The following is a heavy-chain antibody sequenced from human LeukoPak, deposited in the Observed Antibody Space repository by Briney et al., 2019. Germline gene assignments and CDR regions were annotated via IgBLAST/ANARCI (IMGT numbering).Heavy chain of an antibody. Sequence: GGSLRLSCAASGCTFSGYWMHWVRQAPGKGLVWVSRVATGGTGPSYADSVKGRFTISRDNAKNTLYLQMNSLSAEDTAVYFCARDMGPYCGSPGASWGQGTLVTVSS. CDR3: ARDMGPYCGSPGAS. J-gene: IGHJ5*02. V-gene: IGHV3-74*01. CDR1: GCTFSGYW. CDR2: VATGGTGP. D-gene: IGHD4-23*01.